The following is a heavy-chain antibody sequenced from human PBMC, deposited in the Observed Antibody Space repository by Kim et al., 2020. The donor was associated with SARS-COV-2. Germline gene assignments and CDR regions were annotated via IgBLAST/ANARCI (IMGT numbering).Heavy chain of an antibody. J-gene: IGHJ5*02. CDR1: GFTFSSYG. D-gene: IGHD3-3*01. CDR2: ISYDGSNK. V-gene: IGHV3-30*18. CDR3: AKDPSDFWSGPESP. Sequence: GGSLRLSCAASGFTFSSYGMHWVRQAPGKGLEWVAVISYDGSNKYYADSVKGRFTISRDNSKNTLYLQMNSLRAEDTAVYYCAKDPSDFWSGPESPWGQGTLVTVSS.